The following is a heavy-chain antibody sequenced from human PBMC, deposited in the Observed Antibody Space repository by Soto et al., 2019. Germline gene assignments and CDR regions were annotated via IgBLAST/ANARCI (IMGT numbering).Heavy chain of an antibody. V-gene: IGHV1-69*13. CDR2: IIPIFGTA. J-gene: IGHJ3*02. CDR3: ARFPRGERTISHDAFDI. Sequence: ASVKVSCKASGGTFSSYAISWVRQAPGQGLEWMGGIIPIFGTANYAQKFQGRVTITADESTSTAYMELSSLRSEDTAVYYCARFPRGERTISHDAFDIWGQGTMVTVSS. D-gene: IGHD3-10*01. CDR1: GGTFSSYA.